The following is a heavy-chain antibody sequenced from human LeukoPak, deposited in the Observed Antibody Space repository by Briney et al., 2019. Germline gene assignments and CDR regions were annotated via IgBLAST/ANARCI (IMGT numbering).Heavy chain of an antibody. V-gene: IGHV3-13*01. CDR3: AKVKAGREYYYNGMDV. CDR2: IGTAGDT. Sequence: GGSLRLSCAASGFTFSSYDMHWVRQATGKGLEWVSAIGTAGDTYYPGSVKGRFTISRENAKNSLYLQMNSLRAEDTALYYCAKVKAGREYYYNGMDVWGQGTTVTVSS. CDR1: GFTFSSYD. J-gene: IGHJ6*02. D-gene: IGHD6-6*01.